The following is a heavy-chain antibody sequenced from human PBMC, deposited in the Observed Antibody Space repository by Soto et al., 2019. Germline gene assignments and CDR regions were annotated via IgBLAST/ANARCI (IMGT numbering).Heavy chain of an antibody. Sequence: VASVKVSCKASDYTFTNYNIGWVRQAPGQGLEWLGWISAHNGRTTYVNKFQGRVTMTTDTSTSTAYMELRSLRSDDTAFYYCAREINYYDSSGNHDAFDIWGQGTMVTVSS. V-gene: IGHV1-18*01. CDR3: AREINYYDSSGNHDAFDI. CDR2: ISAHNGRT. J-gene: IGHJ3*02. CDR1: DYTFTNYN. D-gene: IGHD3-22*01.